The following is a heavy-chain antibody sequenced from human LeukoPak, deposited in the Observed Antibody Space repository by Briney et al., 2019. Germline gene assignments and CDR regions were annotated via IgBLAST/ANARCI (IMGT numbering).Heavy chain of an antibody. CDR3: ARDNYASSFDY. CDR1: GFTFSSYW. CDR2: INSDGSST. D-gene: IGHD2-2*01. Sequence: GGSLRLSCAASGFTFSSYWMHWVRQAPEKGLVWVSRINSDGSSTSYADSVKGRFTISRDNAKNTLYLQMNSLRAEDTAVYYCARDNYASSFDYWGQGTLVTVSS. J-gene: IGHJ4*02. V-gene: IGHV3-74*01.